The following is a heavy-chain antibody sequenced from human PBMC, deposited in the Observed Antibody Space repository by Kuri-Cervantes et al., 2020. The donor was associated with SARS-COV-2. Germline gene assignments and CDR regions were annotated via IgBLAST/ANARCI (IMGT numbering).Heavy chain of an antibody. D-gene: IGHD2-21*01. CDR2: VKTNSGNT. V-gene: IGHV1-8*02. CDR1: GGTFSSYT. Sequence: ASVKVSCKASGGTFSSYTINWVRQATGQGLEWMGMVKTNSGNTLYAQIFQGRVTMTRDTSTSTVYLELSSLTSEDTAIYYCYCAPKEGFDSWGQGTLVTVSS. J-gene: IGHJ4*02. CDR3: YCAPKEGFDS.